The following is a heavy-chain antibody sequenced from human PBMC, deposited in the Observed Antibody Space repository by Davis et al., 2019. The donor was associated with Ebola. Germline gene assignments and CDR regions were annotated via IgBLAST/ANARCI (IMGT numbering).Heavy chain of an antibody. V-gene: IGHV4-61*09. J-gene: IGHJ5*02. CDR3: ATSNWFDP. CDR1: GGSISSGGYY. Sequence: SETLSLTCAVSGGSISSGGYYWSWIRQPAGKGLEWIGHIYISGSTYYNPSLKSRVTISVDTSKNQFSLKLTSVTAADTSVYYCATSNWFDPWGQGTLVTVSS. CDR2: IYISGST.